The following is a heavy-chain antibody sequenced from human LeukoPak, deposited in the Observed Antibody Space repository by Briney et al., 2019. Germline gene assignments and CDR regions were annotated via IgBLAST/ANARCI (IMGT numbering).Heavy chain of an antibody. CDR1: GGSISSYY. CDR3: ARRTEYSNWGYYFDY. V-gene: IGHV4-59*08. J-gene: IGHJ4*02. CDR2: IYYSGST. Sequence: SETLSLTCTVSGGSISSYYWSWIRQPPGKGLEWIGYIYYSGSTNYNPSLKSRVTISVDTSKNQFSLKLSSVTAADTAVYYCARRTEYSNWGYYFDYWGQGTLVTVSS. D-gene: IGHD6-6*01.